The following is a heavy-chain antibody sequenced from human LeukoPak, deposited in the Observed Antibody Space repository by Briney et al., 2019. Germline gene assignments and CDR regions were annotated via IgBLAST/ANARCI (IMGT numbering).Heavy chain of an antibody. Sequence: SETLSLTCTVSGGSISSYYWSWIRQPPGKGLEWIGYIYYSGSTNYNPSLKSRVTISVDTSKNQFSLKLSSVTAADTAVYYCARGFGSIAVAGPHHAFDIWGQGTMVTVSS. CDR1: GGSISSYY. D-gene: IGHD6-19*01. CDR3: ARGFGSIAVAGPHHAFDI. CDR2: IYYSGST. J-gene: IGHJ3*02. V-gene: IGHV4-59*01.